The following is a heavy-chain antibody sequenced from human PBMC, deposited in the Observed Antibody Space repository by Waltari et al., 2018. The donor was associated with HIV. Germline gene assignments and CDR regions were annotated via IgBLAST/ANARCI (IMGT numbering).Heavy chain of an antibody. J-gene: IGHJ6*02. CDR3: AAGWWLQKYYYYGMDV. CDR2: IVVGSGNT. CDR1: GFTFTSSA. Sequence: QMQLVQSGPEVKKPGTSVKVSCKASGFTFTSSAVQWVRQARGQRLEWIGWIVVGSGNTNYAQKFQERVTITRDMSTSTAYMELSSLRSEDTAVYYCAAGWWLQKYYYYGMDVWGQGTTVTVSS. D-gene: IGHD5-12*01. V-gene: IGHV1-58*01.